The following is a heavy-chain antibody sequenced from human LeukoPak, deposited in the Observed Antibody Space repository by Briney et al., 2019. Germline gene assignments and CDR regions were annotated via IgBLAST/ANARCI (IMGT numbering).Heavy chain of an antibody. D-gene: IGHD5-18*01. Sequence: GGSLRLSCAASGFTFSSYGMHWVRQAPGKGLEWVAVISYDGSNKYYADSVKGRFTISRDNSKNTLYLQMNSLRAEDTAVYYCARDRRDTAMARGYYYGMDVWGQGTTVTVSS. CDR3: ARDRRDTAMARGYYYGMDV. CDR2: ISYDGSNK. J-gene: IGHJ6*02. CDR1: GFTFSSYG. V-gene: IGHV3-30*03.